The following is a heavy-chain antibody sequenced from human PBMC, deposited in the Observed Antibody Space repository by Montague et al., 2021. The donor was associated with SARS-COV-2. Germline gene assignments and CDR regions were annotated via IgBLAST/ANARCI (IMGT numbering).Heavy chain of an antibody. Sequence: SETLSLTCAVYGGSFSGYYWSWIRQPPGKGLEWIGEINQSGSTNYNPSLKSRVTLSVDTSKKQFSLKLSSLTAADTAVYYCARVAGGYYHDGSAYFDYWGQGSLVTVSS. V-gene: IGHV4-34*01. CDR2: INQSGST. D-gene: IGHD3-22*01. J-gene: IGHJ4*02. CDR3: ARVAGGYYHDGSAYFDY. CDR1: GGSFSGYY.